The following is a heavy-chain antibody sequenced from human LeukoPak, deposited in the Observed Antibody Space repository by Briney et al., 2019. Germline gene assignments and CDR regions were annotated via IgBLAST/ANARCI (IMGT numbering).Heavy chain of an antibody. CDR3: ARSRYCSSTSCSSFGY. V-gene: IGHV5-51*01. CDR2: IHPGDSDT. CDR1: GYSFTSYW. J-gene: IGHJ4*02. Sequence: GESLKISCKGSGYSFTSYWIGWVRQMPGKGLEWMGIIHPGDSDTRYSPSFQGQVTISADKSISTAYLQWSSLKASDTAMYYCARSRYCSSTSCSSFGYWGQGTLVTVSS. D-gene: IGHD2-2*01.